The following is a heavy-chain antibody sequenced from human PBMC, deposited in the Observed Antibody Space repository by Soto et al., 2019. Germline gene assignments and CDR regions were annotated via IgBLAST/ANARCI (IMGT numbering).Heavy chain of an antibody. CDR3: ARRAFGSSRSFDI. Sequence: GGSLRLSCAASGFAFSSHPMSWVRQAPERGLEWVSGISDSGGLTYNADSVKGRFTISRDNSKNTLYLQMNSLRAEDTALYYCARRAFGSSRSFDIWGQGTMLTVSS. CDR2: ISDSGGLT. D-gene: IGHD6-6*01. CDR1: GFAFSSHP. J-gene: IGHJ3*02. V-gene: IGHV3-23*01.